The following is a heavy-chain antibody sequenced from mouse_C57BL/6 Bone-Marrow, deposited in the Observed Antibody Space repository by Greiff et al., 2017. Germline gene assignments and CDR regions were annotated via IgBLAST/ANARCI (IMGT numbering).Heavy chain of an antibody. D-gene: IGHD1-1*01. V-gene: IGHV1-39*01. CDR3: ERGEATVVATGFDY. J-gene: IGHJ2*01. Sequence: EVQLQQSGPELVKPGASVKISCKASGYSFTDYNMNWVKQSNGKSLEWIGVINPNYGTTSYNQKFKGKATLTVDQSSSTAYMQLNSLTSEDSAVYYGERGEATVVATGFDYWGQGTTLTVSS. CDR1: GYSFTDYN. CDR2: INPNYGTT.